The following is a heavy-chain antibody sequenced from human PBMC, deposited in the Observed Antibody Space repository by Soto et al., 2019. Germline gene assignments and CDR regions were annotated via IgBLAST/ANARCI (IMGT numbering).Heavy chain of an antibody. CDR3: AKDGQGDGWFDP. CDR2: ISGSGGST. V-gene: IGHV3-23*01. D-gene: IGHD3-16*01. CDR1: GFTFSSYA. J-gene: IGHJ5*02. Sequence: ALRLSCAASGFTFSSYAMSWVRQAPGKGLEWVSAISGSGGSTYYADSVKGRFTISRDNSKNTLYLQMNSLRAEDTAVYYCAKDGQGDGWFDPWGQGTLVTVSS.